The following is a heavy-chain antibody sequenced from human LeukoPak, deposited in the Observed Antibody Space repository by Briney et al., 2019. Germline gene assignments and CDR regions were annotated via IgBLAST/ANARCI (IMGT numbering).Heavy chain of an antibody. Sequence: PGGTLRLSCAASGFTFSSYGMSWVRQAPGKGLEWVSAISGGAISTYYADSVKGRFTISRDNSKNTLYLQMNSLRAEDTAVYYCARDRWGYSYGGDWGQGTLVTVSS. V-gene: IGHV3-23*01. CDR2: ISGGAIST. CDR3: ARDRWGYSYGGD. D-gene: IGHD5-18*01. J-gene: IGHJ4*02. CDR1: GFTFSSYG.